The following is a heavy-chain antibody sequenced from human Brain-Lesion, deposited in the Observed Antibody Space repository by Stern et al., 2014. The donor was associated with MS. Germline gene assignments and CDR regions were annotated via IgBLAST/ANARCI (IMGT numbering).Heavy chain of an antibody. V-gene: IGHV4-34*01. CDR1: GGAFNGYY. CDR2: VNYSGST. CDR3: ARRGPYYNGSGSRPKKNNWFDP. J-gene: IGHJ5*02. D-gene: IGHD3-10*01. Sequence: QVQLQQWGAGLLKPSETLSLTCAVYGGAFNGYYWSWIRQSPGKGLEWIGEVNYSGSTNYNPSLKSRVTISVDTSKNQFSLKLSSVTAADTAVYYCARRGPYYNGSGSRPKKNNWFDPWGQGTLVTVSS.